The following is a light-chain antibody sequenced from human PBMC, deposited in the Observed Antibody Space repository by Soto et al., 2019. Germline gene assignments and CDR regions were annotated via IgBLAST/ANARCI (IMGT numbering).Light chain of an antibody. CDR3: QQYGSSRT. V-gene: IGKV3-20*01. J-gene: IGKJ1*01. CDR2: GAS. Sequence: EIVLTQSPGTLSLSPGEGATLSCRASQSVTSSYLAWYQQKPGQAPRLLIYGASIRATGIPDRFSGSGSGTDFTLTISRLEPEDFAVCYCQQYGSSRTFGQGTKVEIK. CDR1: QSVTSSY.